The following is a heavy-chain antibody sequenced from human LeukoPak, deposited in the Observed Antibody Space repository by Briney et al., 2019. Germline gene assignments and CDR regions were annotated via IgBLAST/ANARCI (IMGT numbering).Heavy chain of an antibody. CDR1: GFTFSSYA. J-gene: IGHJ3*02. V-gene: IGHV3-23*01. Sequence: PGGSLRLSCAASGFTFSSYAMSWVRQAPGKGLEWVSAISGSGGSTYYADSVKGRFTISRDNSKNTLYLQMNSLRAEDTAVYYCAKVPNYDILTGYLGAFDIWGQGTMVTVSS. D-gene: IGHD3-9*01. CDR3: AKVPNYDILTGYLGAFDI. CDR2: ISGSGGST.